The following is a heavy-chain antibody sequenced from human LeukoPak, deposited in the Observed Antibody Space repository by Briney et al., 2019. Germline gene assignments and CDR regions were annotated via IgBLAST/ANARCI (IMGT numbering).Heavy chain of an antibody. J-gene: IGHJ5*02. D-gene: IGHD1-7*01. CDR3: ARDQLPLGWFDP. V-gene: IGHV4-59*01. Sequence: SETLSLTCTVSGGSISSYYWSWIRQPPGKGLDGIGYIYYSGSTNYNPSPKSRVTISVDTSKYQFSLKLSSVTAADTAVYYCARDQLPLGWFDPWGQGTLVTVAS. CDR2: IYYSGST. CDR1: GGSISSYY.